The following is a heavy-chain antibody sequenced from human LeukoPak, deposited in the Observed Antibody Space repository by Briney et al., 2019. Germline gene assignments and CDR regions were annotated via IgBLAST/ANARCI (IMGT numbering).Heavy chain of an antibody. CDR1: GFTFSSYG. V-gene: IGHV3-33*01. D-gene: IGHD3-22*01. CDR2: ICDDGSNK. J-gene: IGHJ4*02. CDR3: ARDGYYYDSSGPFDY. Sequence: GGSLRLSCAASGFTFSSYGMHWVRQAPGKGLEGVAVICDDGSNKYYADSVKGRFTISRDNSKTTLYLQLKSLRAEDTGVYYFARDGYYYDSSGPFDYWGQGTLVTVSS.